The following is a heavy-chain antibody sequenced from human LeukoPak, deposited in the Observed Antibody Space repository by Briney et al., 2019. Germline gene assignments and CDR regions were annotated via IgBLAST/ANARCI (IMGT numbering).Heavy chain of an antibody. J-gene: IGHJ4*02. CDR3: ARAIYCSGGSCYSGYYVY. Sequence: ASVKVSCKASGYTFTSYYMHWVRQAPGQGLEWMGIINPSGGSTSYAQKFQGRVTMTRDMSTSTVYMELSSLRSEDTAVYYCARAIYCSGGSCYSGYYVYWGQGTLVTVSS. CDR1: GYTFTSYY. D-gene: IGHD2-15*01. V-gene: IGHV1-46*01. CDR2: INPSGGST.